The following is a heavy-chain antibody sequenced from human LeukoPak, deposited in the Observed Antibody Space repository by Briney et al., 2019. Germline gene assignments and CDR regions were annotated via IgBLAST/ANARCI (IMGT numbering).Heavy chain of an antibody. J-gene: IGHJ6*04. CDR3: ARDDGYGSGTLGWYYYGMDV. CDR2: ISAYNGNT. V-gene: IGHV1-18*01. Sequence: GASVKVSCKASGGTFSSYAISWVRQAPGQGLEWMGWISAYNGNTDYAQKLQGRVTMTTDTSTSTAYMELRSLRSDDTAVYYCARDDGYGSGTLGWYYYGMDVWGKGTTVTVSS. D-gene: IGHD3-10*01. CDR1: GGTFSSYA.